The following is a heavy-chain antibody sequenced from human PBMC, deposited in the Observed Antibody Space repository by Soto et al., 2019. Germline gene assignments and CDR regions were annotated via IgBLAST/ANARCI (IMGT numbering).Heavy chain of an antibody. Sequence: SETLSLTCTVSGGSISSSSYYWGWIRQPPGKGLEWIGSIYYSGSTYYNPSLKSRVTISVDTSKNQFSLKLSSVTAADTAVYYCARQLSASVAAALPYNWFDPWGQGTLVTVSS. D-gene: IGHD2-15*01. CDR3: ARQLSASVAAALPYNWFDP. J-gene: IGHJ5*02. CDR1: GGSISSSSYY. V-gene: IGHV4-39*01. CDR2: IYYSGST.